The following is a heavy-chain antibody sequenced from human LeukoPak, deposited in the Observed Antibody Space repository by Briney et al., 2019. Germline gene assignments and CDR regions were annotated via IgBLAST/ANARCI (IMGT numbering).Heavy chain of an antibody. D-gene: IGHD5-18*01. CDR3: VTDHTAMGTGLDY. CDR1: GYTFTSYF. J-gene: IGHJ4*02. V-gene: IGHV1-46*04. Sequence: ASVKVSCKASGYTFTSYFMHWVRQAPGQGLDWMGAINRGSGGTIYAQKLQDRVTITRDTYTSTVYMELSSLRSEDTAIYFCVTDHTAMGTGLDYWGQGTLVTVSS. CDR2: INRGSGGT.